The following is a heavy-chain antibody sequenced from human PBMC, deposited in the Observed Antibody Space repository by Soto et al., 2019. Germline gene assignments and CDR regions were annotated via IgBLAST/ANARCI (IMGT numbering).Heavy chain of an antibody. CDR2: ISGSGGST. Sequence: GGSLRLSCAASGFTFSSYAMSWVRQAPGKGLEWVSAISGSGGSTYYADSVKGRFTISRDNSKNTLYLQMNSLRAEDTAVYYCAKDSIVLMVYASDDAFDIWGRGTMVTVSS. CDR1: GFTFSSYA. V-gene: IGHV3-23*01. J-gene: IGHJ3*02. CDR3: AKDSIVLMVYASDDAFDI. D-gene: IGHD2-8*01.